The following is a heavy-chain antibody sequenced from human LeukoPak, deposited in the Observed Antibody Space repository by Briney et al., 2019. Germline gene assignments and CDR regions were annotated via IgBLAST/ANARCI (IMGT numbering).Heavy chain of an antibody. CDR2: INHSGST. J-gene: IGHJ4*02. D-gene: IGHD2-21*02. CDR1: GGSFSPYY. Sequence: TSETLSLTCAVYGGSFSPYYWSWIRQPPGKGLEWIGEINHSGSTNYNPSLKSRVTISVDTSENQFSLRLSSVTAADTAVYYCARGGFYCGGDCYVDYWGQGTLVTVSS. V-gene: IGHV4-34*01. CDR3: ARGGFYCGGDCYVDY.